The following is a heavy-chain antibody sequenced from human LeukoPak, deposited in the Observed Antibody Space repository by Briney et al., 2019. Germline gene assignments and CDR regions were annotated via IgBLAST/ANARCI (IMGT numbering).Heavy chain of an antibody. CDR1: GGSFSGYY. J-gene: IGHJ4*02. CDR2: INHSGST. D-gene: IGHD3-22*01. V-gene: IGHV4-34*01. Sequence: SETLSLTCAVYGGSFSGYYWSWIRQPPGKGLEWIGEINHSGSTNYNPSLKSRVTMSVDTSKNQFFLKLSSVTAADTAVYYCARTNYYDSSGYYRGFWPFDYWGQGTLVTVSS. CDR3: ARTNYYDSSGYYRGFWPFDY.